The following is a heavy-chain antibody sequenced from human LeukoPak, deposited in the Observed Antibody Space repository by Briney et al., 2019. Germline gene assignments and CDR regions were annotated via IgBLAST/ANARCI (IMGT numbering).Heavy chain of an antibody. CDR3: VSGSLQSGYNFDY. CDR1: GFTFSDYW. CDR2: IKYDGSAT. Sequence: GGSLRLSCAASGFTFSDYWMHWVRQVPGKGLVWVSHIKYDGSATNYADSVKGRFTISRDNAKNTLYLQMNSLRAEDTAVYYCVSGSLQSGYNFDYWGQGALVTVSS. D-gene: IGHD3-3*01. V-gene: IGHV3-74*01. J-gene: IGHJ4*02.